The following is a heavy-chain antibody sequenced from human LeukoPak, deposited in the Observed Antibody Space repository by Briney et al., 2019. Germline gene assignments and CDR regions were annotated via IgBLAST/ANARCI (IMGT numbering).Heavy chain of an antibody. CDR2: INAGNGNT. D-gene: IGHD6-13*01. J-gene: IGHJ5*02. Sequence: ASVKVSCKASGYTFTSYGISWVRQAPGQRLEWMGWINAGNGNTKYSQKFQGRVTITRDTSASTAYMELSSLRSEDTAVYYCAKVYSSSWFDENWFDPWGQGTLVTVSS. CDR1: GYTFTSYG. V-gene: IGHV1-3*01. CDR3: AKVYSSSWFDENWFDP.